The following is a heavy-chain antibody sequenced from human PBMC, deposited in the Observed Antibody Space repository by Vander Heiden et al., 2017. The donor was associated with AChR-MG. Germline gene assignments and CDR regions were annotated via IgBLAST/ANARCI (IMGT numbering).Heavy chain of an antibody. CDR1: GFNFDDYA. CDR2: ISWNSGSI. V-gene: IGHV3-9*01. Sequence: EVQLVESGGGLVQPGRSLRLSCAASGFNFDDYAMHWVRQAPGKGLEWVSGISWNSGSIGYADSVKGRFTISRDNAKNSLYLQMNSLSAEDTALYYCAKVGIAARQEDAFDIWGQGTMVTVSS. D-gene: IGHD6-6*01. CDR3: AKVGIAARQEDAFDI. J-gene: IGHJ3*02.